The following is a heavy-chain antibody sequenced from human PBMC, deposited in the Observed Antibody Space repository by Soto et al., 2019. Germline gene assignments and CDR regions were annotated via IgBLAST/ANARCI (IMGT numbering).Heavy chain of an antibody. CDR2: IYWNEEK. D-gene: IGHD3-3*02. V-gene: IGHV2-5*01. CDR3: AHKGSLTISHACDF. CDR1: GFSLTASGVA. J-gene: IGHJ3*01. Sequence: QITLKESGPTLVKPTQTLTLTCAVSGFSLTASGVAVGWIRQPPGKALEWLAFIYWNEEKRYNASMKTRITVTRDTSTSQVVLTMTNMDPDDTATYYCAHKGSLTISHACDFWGRGTMVSVAS.